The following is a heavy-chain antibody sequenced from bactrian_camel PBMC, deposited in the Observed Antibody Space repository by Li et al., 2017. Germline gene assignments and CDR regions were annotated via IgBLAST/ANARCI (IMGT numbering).Heavy chain of an antibody. CDR3: AADGRLDLSSLGWLTTRRAFEY. CDR2: INTDGSSK. Sequence: VQLVESGGGLVQPGGSLRLSCVTSGFTFSDYDMSWVRQAPGKGLEWVSAINTDGSSKYYADSVKGRFTIAKDNTKKTLTLHMNALKPEDTAMYYCAADGRLDLSSLGWLTTRRAFEYWGQGTQVTVS. CDR1: GFTFSDYD. J-gene: IGHJ4*01. D-gene: IGHD1*01. V-gene: IGHV3S40*01.